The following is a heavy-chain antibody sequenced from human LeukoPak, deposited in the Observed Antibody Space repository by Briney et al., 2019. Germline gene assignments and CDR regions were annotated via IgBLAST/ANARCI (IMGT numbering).Heavy chain of an antibody. Sequence: PGGSLRLSCAASGFTFSNYAMSWVRQAPGKGLEWVSSISGSGDSTYYVDSVKGRFIISRDNSKNTVYLQMNSLRAEDTAVYYCAKDLRGGSINMVRGITTYGMDVWGQGTTVTVSS. CDR2: ISGSGDST. CDR1: GFTFSNYA. CDR3: AKDLRGGSINMVRGITTYGMDV. V-gene: IGHV3-23*01. D-gene: IGHD3-10*01. J-gene: IGHJ6*02.